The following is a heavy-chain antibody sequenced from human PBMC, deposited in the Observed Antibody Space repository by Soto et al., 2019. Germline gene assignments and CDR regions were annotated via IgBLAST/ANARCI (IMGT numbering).Heavy chain of an antibody. CDR1: GYTLTSYY. V-gene: IGHV1-46*01. J-gene: IGHJ6*02. Sequence: GASVKVSCTESGYTLTSYYMHWVRQAPGQGLEWMGIINPSGGSTSYAQKFQGRVTMTRDTSTSTVYMELSSLRSEDTAVYYCARDRFGVVSGPYYYYYGMDVWGQGTTVTVSS. CDR2: INPSGGST. CDR3: ARDRFGVVSGPYYYYYGMDV. D-gene: IGHD3-3*01.